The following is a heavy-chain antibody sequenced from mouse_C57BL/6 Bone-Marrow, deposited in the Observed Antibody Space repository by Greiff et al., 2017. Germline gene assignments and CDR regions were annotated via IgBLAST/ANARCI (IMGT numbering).Heavy chain of an antibody. V-gene: IGHV1-47*01. CDR3: ARGGNYGGYYFDY. J-gene: IGHJ2*01. Sequence: VKLMESGAEPVKPGASVKMSCKASGYTFTTYPIEWMKQNHGKSLEWIGNFHPYNDDTKYNEKFKGKATLTVEKSSSTVYLELSRLTSDDSAVYYCARGGNYGGYYFDYWGQGTTLTVSS. CDR1: GYTFTTYP. D-gene: IGHD2-1*01. CDR2: FHPYNDDT.